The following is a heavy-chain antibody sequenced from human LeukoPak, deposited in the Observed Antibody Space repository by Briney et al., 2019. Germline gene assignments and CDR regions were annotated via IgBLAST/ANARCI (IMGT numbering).Heavy chain of an antibody. Sequence: PGGSLRLSCSASGFTVSSNYMSWVRQAPGKGLEWVSVIYMADVTCCAAGTTFYAEDVKGRFTISRDNSKNTIYLQMNSLRGDDTAVYFCASSFDRDSSGYDRPPGYWGQGTLVTVSS. CDR1: GFTVSSNY. V-gene: IGHV3-53*05. J-gene: IGHJ4*02. CDR3: ASSFDRDSSGYDRPPGY. CDR2: IYMADVTCCAAGTT. D-gene: IGHD3-22*01.